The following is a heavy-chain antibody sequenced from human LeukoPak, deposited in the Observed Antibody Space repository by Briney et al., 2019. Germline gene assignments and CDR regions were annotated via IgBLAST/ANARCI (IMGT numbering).Heavy chain of an antibody. CDR3: ARMGIIYY. CDR2: IYSGGST. D-gene: IGHD3-3*01. Sequence: GGSLRLSCAASGFTFSSYGMHWVRQAPGKGLEWVSVIYSGGSTYYADSVKGRFTISRDNSKNTLYLQMNSLRAEDTAVYYCARMGIIYYWGQGTLVTVSS. J-gene: IGHJ4*02. V-gene: IGHV3-53*01. CDR1: GFTFSSYG.